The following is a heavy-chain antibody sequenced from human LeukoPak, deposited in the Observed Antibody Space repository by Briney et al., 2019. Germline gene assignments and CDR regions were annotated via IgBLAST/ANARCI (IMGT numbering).Heavy chain of an antibody. CDR1: GGAISSYY. CDR2: ISYSGTT. J-gene: IGHJ4*02. V-gene: IGHV4-59*01. Sequence: PSGTLSLTCTVSGGAISSYYWSWIRQPPGKGLEWIGYISYSGTTNYNPSLRIRVTISVDSSKNQFSLKLSSVTAADTAVYYCARSRPAAYMYYFDYWGQGTQVTVSS. CDR3: ARSRPAAYMYYFDY. D-gene: IGHD2-2*01.